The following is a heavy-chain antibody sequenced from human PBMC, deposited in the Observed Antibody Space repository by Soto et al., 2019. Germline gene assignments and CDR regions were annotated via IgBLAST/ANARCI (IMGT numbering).Heavy chain of an antibody. J-gene: IGHJ5*02. D-gene: IGHD6-19*01. CDR1: GFTFSSYW. CDR2: INYDGSTT. CDR3: ARAGTGWYWFDP. V-gene: IGHV3-74*01. Sequence: EVQLVESGGGLVQPGGSLRLSCAASGFTFSSYWMHWVRQVPGKGLVWVSRINYDGSTTSYADSVKGRFTISRENASNTLYLQLNSLRAEDTAVYYCARAGTGWYWFDPWGQGTLVTVSS.